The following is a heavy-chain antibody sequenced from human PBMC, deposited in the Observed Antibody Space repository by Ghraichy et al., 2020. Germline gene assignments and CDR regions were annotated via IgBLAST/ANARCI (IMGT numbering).Heavy chain of an antibody. V-gene: IGHV3-23*01. D-gene: IGHD2-15*01. CDR2: ISSSGGDT. CDR1: GFTFTTYV. J-gene: IGHJ4*02. CDR3: ARQIGSCRGGTCYFDY. Sequence: GGSLRLSCAASGFTFTTYVMAWVRQAPGKGLEWLSSISSSGGDTPYADSVQGRFTTSRDNSKNTLYLQMNTLRADDSAVYYGARQIGSCRGGTCYFDYWGQGTLVTVSS.